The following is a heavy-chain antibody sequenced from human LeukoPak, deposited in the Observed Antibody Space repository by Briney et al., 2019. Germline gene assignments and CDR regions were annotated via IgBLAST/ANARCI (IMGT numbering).Heavy chain of an antibody. J-gene: IGHJ4*02. Sequence: SETLSLTCTVSGGSICSYSWSWIRQPPGKGLEWIGYIYYSGSTNYNPSLKSRVTISVDMSKNQFSLKLSSVTAADTAVYYCATHPPKVCTGGSCTDYWGQGTLVTVSS. CDR1: GGSICSYS. CDR3: ATHPPKVCTGGSCTDY. CDR2: IYYSGST. D-gene: IGHD2-15*01. V-gene: IGHV4-59*01.